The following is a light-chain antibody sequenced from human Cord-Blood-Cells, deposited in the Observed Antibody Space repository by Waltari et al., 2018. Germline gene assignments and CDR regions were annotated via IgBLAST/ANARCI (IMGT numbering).Light chain of an antibody. CDR3: QQYNSYSYS. CDR1: QSISSW. J-gene: IGKJ2*03. V-gene: IGKV1-5*03. CDR2: KAS. Sequence: DIQMTQSPSTLSASVGDRVTITSRASQSISSWLVWYQQKPGKAPKLLIYKASSLESGVPSRFSGSGSGTEFTLTISSLQPDDFATYYCQQYNSYSYSFGQGTKLEIK.